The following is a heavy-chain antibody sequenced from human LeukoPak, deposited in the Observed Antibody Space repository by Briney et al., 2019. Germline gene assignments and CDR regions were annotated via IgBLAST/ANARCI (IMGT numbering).Heavy chain of an antibody. V-gene: IGHV1-69*04. J-gene: IGHJ6*03. D-gene: IGHD5-24*01. CDR3: ARSHDERWLQLWGMDV. CDR2: IIPILGIA. Sequence: SVKVSCKASGGTFSSYAISWVRQAPGQGLEWMGRIIPILGIANYAQKFQGRVTITTDESTSTAYVELSSLRSEDTAVYYCARSHDERWLQLWGMDVWGKGTTVTVSS. CDR1: GGTFSSYA.